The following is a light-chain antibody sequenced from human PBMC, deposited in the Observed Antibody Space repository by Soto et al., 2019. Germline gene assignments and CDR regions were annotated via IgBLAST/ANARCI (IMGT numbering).Light chain of an antibody. CDR2: DAS. Sequence: EILLSQAPVTLSLSPGEIGTLSFRASQSLSSGYLAWYQQKVGQAPRLLIYDASRRATGIPERFSGSGSGTDFTLTINRLEPEDLAVYYCQQYGSSPTFGLGTKVDIK. CDR1: QSLSSGY. CDR3: QQYGSSPT. J-gene: IGKJ1*01. V-gene: IGKV3-20*01.